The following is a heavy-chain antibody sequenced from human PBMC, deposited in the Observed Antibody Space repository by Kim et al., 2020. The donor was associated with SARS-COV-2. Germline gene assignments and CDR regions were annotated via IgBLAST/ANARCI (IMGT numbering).Heavy chain of an antibody. J-gene: IGHJ4*02. CDR1: GYTFTSYG. D-gene: IGHD1-26*01. Sequence: ASVKVSCKASGYTFTSYGISWVRQAPGQGLEWMGWISAYNGNTNYAQKLQGRVTMTTDTSTSTAYMELRSLRSDDTAVYYCARDYSGSYNSPQGLFDYWGQGTLVTVSS. CDR3: ARDYSGSYNSPQGLFDY. CDR2: ISAYNGNT. V-gene: IGHV1-18*01.